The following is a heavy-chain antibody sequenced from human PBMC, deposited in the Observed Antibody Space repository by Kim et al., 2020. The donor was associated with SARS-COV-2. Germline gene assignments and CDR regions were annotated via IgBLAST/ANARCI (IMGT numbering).Heavy chain of an antibody. V-gene: IGHV3-11*04. Sequence: GGSLRLSCAASGFTFSDYYMSWIRQDPGKGLEWVSHISTTGSTISYADSVKGRFTISRDNAKNSLYLQMDSLRAEDTAIYYCAREVFYGEDYWGQGTLVTVSS. CDR3: AREVFYGEDY. CDR1: GFTFSDYY. J-gene: IGHJ4*02. D-gene: IGHD3-10*01. CDR2: ISTTGSTI.